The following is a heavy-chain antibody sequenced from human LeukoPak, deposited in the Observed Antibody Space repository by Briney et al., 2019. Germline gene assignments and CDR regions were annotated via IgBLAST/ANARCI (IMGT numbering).Heavy chain of an antibody. Sequence: GGSLRLSCAASGYTFTSYAMNWVRQAPGQGLEWMGWINTNTGNPMYAQGFTGRFVFSLDTSVSTAYLQISSLEAEDTAIYYCAREAYGSGSYHFDYWGQGTLVTASS. CDR1: GYTFTSYA. J-gene: IGHJ4*02. CDR2: INTNTGNP. CDR3: AREAYGSGSYHFDY. D-gene: IGHD3-10*01. V-gene: IGHV7-4-1*02.